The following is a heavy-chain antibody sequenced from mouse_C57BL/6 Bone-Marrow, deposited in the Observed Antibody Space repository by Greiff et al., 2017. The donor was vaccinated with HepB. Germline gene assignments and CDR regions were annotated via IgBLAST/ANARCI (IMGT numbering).Heavy chain of an antibody. Sequence: EVKLVESGGDLVKPGGSLKLSCAASGFTFSSYGMSWVRQTPDKRLEWVATISSGGSYTYYPDSVKGRFTLSRDNAKNTLYLQASSLKSEDTAMYYCARHSYWGQGTTLTVSS. CDR2: ISSGGSYT. J-gene: IGHJ2*01. V-gene: IGHV5-6*01. CDR1: GFTFSSYG. CDR3: ARHSY.